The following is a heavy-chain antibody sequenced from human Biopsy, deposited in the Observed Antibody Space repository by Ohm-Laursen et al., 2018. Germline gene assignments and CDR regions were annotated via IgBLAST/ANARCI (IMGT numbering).Heavy chain of an antibody. CDR1: GGSISSGGSY. CDR2: IFNSANT. J-gene: IGHJ5*02. V-gene: IGHV4-31*01. CDR3: ARGDYFDSNGYFWFDP. Sequence: PSETLSLTCAVSGGSISSGGSYWSWIRQRPGKGLEWIGYIFNSANTYYNPSLKNLITISGDTSKNQFSLKLNSVTAADTAAHYCARGDYFDSNGYFWFDPWGQGTLVTVSS. D-gene: IGHD3-22*01.